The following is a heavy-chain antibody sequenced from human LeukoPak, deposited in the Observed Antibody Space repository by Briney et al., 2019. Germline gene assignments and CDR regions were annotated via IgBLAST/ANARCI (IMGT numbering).Heavy chain of an antibody. D-gene: IGHD6-19*01. CDR1: GYTLTSYY. V-gene: IGHV1-46*01. CDR3: ARDSSGWHYYYYMDV. CDR2: INPSGGST. J-gene: IGHJ6*03. Sequence: ASVKVSCKASGYTLTSYYMHWVRQAPGQGLEWMGIINPSGGSTSYAQKFQGRVTMTRDTSTSTVYMELSSLRSEDTAVYYCARDSSGWHYYYYMDVWGKGTTVTVSS.